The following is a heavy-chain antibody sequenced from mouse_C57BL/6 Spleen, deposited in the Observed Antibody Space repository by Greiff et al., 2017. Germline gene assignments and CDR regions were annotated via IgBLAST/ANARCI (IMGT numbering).Heavy chain of an antibody. V-gene: IGHV1-4*01. J-gene: IGHJ4*01. D-gene: IGHD1-1*01. CDR1: GYTFTSYT. CDR2: INPSSGYT. Sequence: QVQLQQSGAELARPGASVKMSCKASGYTFTSYTMHWVKQRPGQGLEWIGYINPSSGYTKYNQTFKDKATLTADKSSSTAYVQLSSLTSEDSAVYYCASPNYYGSSDAMDYWGQGTSVTVSS. CDR3: ASPNYYGSSDAMDY.